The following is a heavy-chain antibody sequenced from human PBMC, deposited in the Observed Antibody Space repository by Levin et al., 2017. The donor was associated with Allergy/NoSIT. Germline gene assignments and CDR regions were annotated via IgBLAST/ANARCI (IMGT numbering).Heavy chain of an antibody. CDR2: INHSGST. CDR1: GGSFSGYY. Sequence: SETLSLTCAVYGGSFSGYYWSWIRQPPGKGLEWIGEINHSGSTNYNPSLKSRVTISVDTSKNQFSLKLSSVTAADTAVYYCARDGVYGDYEYFDYWGQGTLVTVSS. CDR3: ARDGVYGDYEYFDY. J-gene: IGHJ4*02. V-gene: IGHV4-34*01. D-gene: IGHD4-17*01.